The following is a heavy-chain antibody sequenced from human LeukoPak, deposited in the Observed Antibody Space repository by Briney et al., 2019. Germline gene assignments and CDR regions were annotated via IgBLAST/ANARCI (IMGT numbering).Heavy chain of an antibody. CDR3: ARNYDILTGPNWFDP. V-gene: IGHV3-23*01. CDR1: GFTFSSYA. CDR2: TIGGGDDT. J-gene: IGHJ5*02. D-gene: IGHD3-9*01. Sequence: GGSLRLSCAASGFTFSSYAMSWVRQTPGKGLEWVSATIGGGDDTYYADSVKGRFTISRDNAKNSLYLQMNSLRAEDTAVYYCARNYDILTGPNWFDPWGQGTLVTVSS.